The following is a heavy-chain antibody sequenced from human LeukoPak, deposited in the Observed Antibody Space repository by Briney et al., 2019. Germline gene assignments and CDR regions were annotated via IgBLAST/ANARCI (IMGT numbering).Heavy chain of an antibody. CDR2: IWYDGTNK. CDR3: AGTVGSAPDYYGSGGFAVLDY. D-gene: IGHD3-10*01. Sequence: PGRSLRLSCAASGFTFSSYGMHWVRQAPGKGLEWVAVIWYDGTNKYYADSVKGRFTISRDNAKTTLFLQMNSLRAEDTAVYYCAGTVGSAPDYYGSGGFAVLDYWGQGTLVTVSS. CDR1: GFTFSSYG. J-gene: IGHJ4*02. V-gene: IGHV3-33*03.